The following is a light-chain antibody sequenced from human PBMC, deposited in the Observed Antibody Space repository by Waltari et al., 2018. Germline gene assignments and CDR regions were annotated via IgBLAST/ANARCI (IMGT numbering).Light chain of an antibody. V-gene: IGKV4-1*01. CDR1: QSVLYNSNNKNY. J-gene: IGKJ3*01. CDR3: QQYYITPFT. Sequence: DIVMTQSPDSLAVSLGERATIHCKSSQSVLYNSNNKNYLAWYQQKPGQPPKLLIYWASTRESGVPDRFSGSGSGTDFTLTISSLQAEDVAVYYCQQYYITPFTFGPGTKVDIK. CDR2: WAS.